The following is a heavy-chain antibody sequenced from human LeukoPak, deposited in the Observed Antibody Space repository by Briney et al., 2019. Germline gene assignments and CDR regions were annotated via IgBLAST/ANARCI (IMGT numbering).Heavy chain of an antibody. V-gene: IGHV4-38-2*02. Sequence: SETLSLTCTVSGYSISGGYYWGWIRQPPGKGLEWIGTIYHSGNTYYNPSLKSRVTISIDTSKNQFSLKLRSVTATDTAAYYCAKAAYDSFLHAFDIWGQGTMVTVSS. CDR1: GYSISGGYY. J-gene: IGHJ3*02. CDR2: IYHSGNT. CDR3: AKAAYDSFLHAFDI. D-gene: IGHD3-22*01.